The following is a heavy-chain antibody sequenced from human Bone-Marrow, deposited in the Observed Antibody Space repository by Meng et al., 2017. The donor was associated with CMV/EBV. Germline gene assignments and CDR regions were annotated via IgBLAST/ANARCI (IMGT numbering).Heavy chain of an antibody. Sequence: SETLSLTCTVSGGSISSGSYFWGWIRQPPGKGLEWIGTIYYSGSTYSNPSLKSRVTISIDTSKNQFSLKLSSVTAADTAVYSCARLGGAFHDFWGQGTLVTVSS. CDR1: GGSISSGSYF. J-gene: IGHJ4*02. D-gene: IGHD3-16*01. CDR3: ARLGGAFHDF. CDR2: IYYSGST. V-gene: IGHV4-39*01.